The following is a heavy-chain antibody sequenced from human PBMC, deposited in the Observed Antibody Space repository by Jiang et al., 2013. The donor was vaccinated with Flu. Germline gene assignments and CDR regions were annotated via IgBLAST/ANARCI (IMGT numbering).Heavy chain of an antibody. D-gene: IGHD2-15*01. CDR3: AHSPHKYCSGVASYSFEYFQH. CDR2: IYWNDDK. CDR1: GFSLSTSGVG. J-gene: IGHJ1*01. Sequence: KPTQTLTLTCTFSGFSLSTSGVGVGWIRQPPGKALEWLALIYWNDDKRYSPSLKSRLTITKDTSKNQVVLTMTNMDPVDTATYYCAHSPHKYCSGVASYSFEYFQHWGQGTLVTVS. V-gene: IGHV2-5*01.